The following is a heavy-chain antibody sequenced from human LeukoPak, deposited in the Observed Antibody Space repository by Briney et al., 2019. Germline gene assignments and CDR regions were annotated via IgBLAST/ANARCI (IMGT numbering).Heavy chain of an antibody. CDR2: IWYDGSNK. D-gene: IGHD2-15*01. Sequence: PGGSLRLSCAASGFTFSSYGIHWVRQAPGKGLEWVAVIWYDGSNKYYADSVKGRFTISRDNSKNTLYLQMNSLRAEDTAVYYCARDLAGWNYYYGMDVWGQGTTVTVSS. J-gene: IGHJ6*02. CDR3: ARDLAGWNYYYGMDV. V-gene: IGHV3-33*01. CDR1: GFTFSSYG.